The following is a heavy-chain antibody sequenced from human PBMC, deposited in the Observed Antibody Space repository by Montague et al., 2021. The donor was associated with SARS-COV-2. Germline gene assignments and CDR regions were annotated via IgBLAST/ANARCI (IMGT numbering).Heavy chain of an antibody. CDR3: ARGYQLRFLEWSSRQSTFDY. J-gene: IGHJ4*02. Sequence: SETLSLTCTVSNVSINNYSRGWIRQAPGKGLEWIGEINHSGSTNYNPSFKSRVTISVDTSKNQFSLKLSSVTAADTAVYYCARGYQLRFLEWSSRQSTFDYWGQGTLVTVSS. CDR1: NVSINNYS. V-gene: IGHV4-34*01. CDR2: INHSGST. D-gene: IGHD3-3*01.